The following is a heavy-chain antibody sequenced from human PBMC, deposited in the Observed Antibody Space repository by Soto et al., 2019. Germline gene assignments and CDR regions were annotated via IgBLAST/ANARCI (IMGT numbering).Heavy chain of an antibody. V-gene: IGHV1-2*02. Sequence: ASVKVSCKASGYTFTVYYMHWVRQAPGQGLEWMGWINPNSGGTNYAQKFQGRVTMTRDTSISTAYMELSRLRSDDTAVYYCASRFYSSYVPFDYWGQGTLVTVSS. CDR3: ASRFYSSYVPFDY. CDR1: GYTFTVYY. D-gene: IGHD4-4*01. J-gene: IGHJ4*02. CDR2: INPNSGGT.